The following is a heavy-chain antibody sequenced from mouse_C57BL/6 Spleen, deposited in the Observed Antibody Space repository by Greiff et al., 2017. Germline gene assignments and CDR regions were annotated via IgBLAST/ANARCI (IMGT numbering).Heavy chain of an antibody. CDR1: GYAFSSSW. D-gene: IGHD1-1*01. CDR2: IYPGDGDT. CDR3: AREILFDY. Sequence: QVQLKESGPELVKPGASVTISCKASGYAFSSSWMNWVKQRPGKGLEWIGRIYPGDGDTNYNGKFKGKATLTADKSSSTAYMQLSSLTSEDSAVYFCAREILFDYWGQGTTLTVSS. V-gene: IGHV1-82*01. J-gene: IGHJ2*01.